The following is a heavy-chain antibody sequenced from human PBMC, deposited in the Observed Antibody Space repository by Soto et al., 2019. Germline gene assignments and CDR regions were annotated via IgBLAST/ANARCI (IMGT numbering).Heavy chain of an antibody. J-gene: IGHJ4*02. CDR1: GFTFSSYA. V-gene: IGHV3-23*01. CDR2: ISGSGGST. Sequence: GGSLRLSCAASGFTFSSYAMSWVRQAPGKGLEWVSAISGSGGSTYYADSVKGRFTISRDNSKNTLYLQMNSLRAEDTAVYYCAKASLGVTTSRRPHYFDYWGQGTLVTVSS. CDR3: AKASLGVTTSRRPHYFDY. D-gene: IGHD4-17*01.